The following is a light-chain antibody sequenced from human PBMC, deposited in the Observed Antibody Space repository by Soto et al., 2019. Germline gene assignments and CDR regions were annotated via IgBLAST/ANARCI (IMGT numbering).Light chain of an antibody. CDR1: QDIGYH. V-gene: IGKV1-17*03. CDR3: QLHTTYPRP. Sequence: DIQMTQSQSAMSAAVGDRVTITCRASQDIGYHLGWFQQKPGKAPKRLIYSASSLDSGVPSRFSATGSGTEFTFTISSLQPEDFATYYCQLHTTYPRPFGQGTKVEVK. J-gene: IGKJ1*01. CDR2: SAS.